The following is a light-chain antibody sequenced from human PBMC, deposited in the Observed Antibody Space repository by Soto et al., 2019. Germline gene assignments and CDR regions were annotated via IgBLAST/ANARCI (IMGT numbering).Light chain of an antibody. Sequence: EIVLTQSPATLSLYPGERATLSCRASQSVSSYLAWYQQKPGQAPRLLIYDASNRATGIPARFSGSGSGTDFTLTISSLEPEDFAVYYCQQRSNWPPTFGQGTRWIS. CDR2: DAS. CDR3: QQRSNWPPT. V-gene: IGKV3-11*01. CDR1: QSVSSY. J-gene: IGKJ1*01.